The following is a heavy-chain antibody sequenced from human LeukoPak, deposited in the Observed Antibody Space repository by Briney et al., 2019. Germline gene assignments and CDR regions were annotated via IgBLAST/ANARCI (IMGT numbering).Heavy chain of an antibody. Sequence: ASVKVSCKASGGTFSSYAISWVRQAPGQGLEWIGGIIPIFGTANYAQKFQGRVTITADESTSTAYMELSSLRSEDTAVYYCARSLDNWFDPWGQGTLVTVSS. CDR2: IIPIFGTA. V-gene: IGHV1-69*13. CDR1: GGTFSSYA. CDR3: ARSLDNWFDP. J-gene: IGHJ5*02.